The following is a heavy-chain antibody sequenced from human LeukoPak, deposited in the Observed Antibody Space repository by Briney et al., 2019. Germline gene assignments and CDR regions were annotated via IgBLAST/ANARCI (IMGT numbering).Heavy chain of an antibody. CDR3: ARDLESSGWYWGHAFDI. J-gene: IGHJ3*02. V-gene: IGHV1-69*04. CDR1: GGTFSSYA. Sequence: ASVKVSCKASGGTFSSYAISWVRQAPGQGLEWMGRIIPILGIANYAQKFQGRVTITADRCTSTAYMELSSLRSEDTAVYFSARDLESSGWYWGHAFDIWGQGTMVTVSS. CDR2: IIPILGIA. D-gene: IGHD6-19*01.